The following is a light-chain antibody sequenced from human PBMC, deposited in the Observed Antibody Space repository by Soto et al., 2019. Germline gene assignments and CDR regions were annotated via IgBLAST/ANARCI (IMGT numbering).Light chain of an antibody. CDR1: QSISSA. CDR3: QQHKSYPWT. V-gene: IGKV1-5*03. J-gene: IGKJ1*01. Sequence: DIQMTQSPSTLSASVGDRVTITCRASQSISSALVWYQQKPGKAPNLLIYKASSLESGVPLRFSGSGSGTEFTLTISSLQPEDFATYYCQQHKSYPWTFGQGTKVEIK. CDR2: KAS.